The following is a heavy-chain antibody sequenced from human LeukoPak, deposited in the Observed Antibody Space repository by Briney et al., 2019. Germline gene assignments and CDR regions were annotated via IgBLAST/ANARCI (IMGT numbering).Heavy chain of an antibody. V-gene: IGHV1-69*13. CDR1: GYTFSSYA. CDR3: ASGSTEAPFYYYYYYMDV. CDR2: IIPIFGTA. J-gene: IGHJ6*03. Sequence: SVKVSCKASGYTFSSYAISWVRQAPGQGLEWMGGIIPIFGTANYAQKFQGRVTITADESTSTAYMELSSLRSEDTAVYYCASGSTEAPFYYYYYYMDVWGKGTTVTVSS.